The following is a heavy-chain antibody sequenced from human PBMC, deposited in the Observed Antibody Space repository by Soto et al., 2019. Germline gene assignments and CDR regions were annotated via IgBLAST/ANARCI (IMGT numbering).Heavy chain of an antibody. J-gene: IGHJ5*02. CDR3: ATSYDSGFDP. V-gene: IGHV1-2*02. Sequence: ASVKVSCKASGYTFTGYYMHWVRQAPGQGLEWMGWINPNSGGTNYAQKFQGRVTMTTDTSTSTAYMELRSLRSDDTAVYYCATSYDSGFDPWGPGTLVTVSS. D-gene: IGHD5-12*01. CDR1: GYTFTGYY. CDR2: INPNSGGT.